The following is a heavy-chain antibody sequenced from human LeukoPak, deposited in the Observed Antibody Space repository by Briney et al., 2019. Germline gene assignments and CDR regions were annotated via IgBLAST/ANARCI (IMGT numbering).Heavy chain of an antibody. D-gene: IGHD1-26*01. CDR2: IKSKIDGGTT. J-gene: IGHJ4*02. CDR1: GFIFSDAW. V-gene: IGHV3-15*01. CDR3: TTALRWEPPDFDF. Sequence: GGSLRLSCAASGFIFSDAWMSWVRQAPGKGLEWIGRIKSKIDGGTTDYAAPVKGRFTISRDDSKNTLYLQMNSLRTEDTGVYYCTTALRWEPPDFDFWGQGTLVSVSS.